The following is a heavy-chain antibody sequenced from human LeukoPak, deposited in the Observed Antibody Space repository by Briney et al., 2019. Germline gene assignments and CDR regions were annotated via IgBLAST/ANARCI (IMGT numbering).Heavy chain of an antibody. J-gene: IGHJ3*02. CDR1: GFTFSSYS. CDR2: ISSSSSYI. Sequence: GGSLRLSCAASGFTFSSYSMNWVHQAPGKGLEWVSSISSSSSYIYYADSVKGRFTISRDNAKNSLYLQMNSLRAEDTAVYYCARAAYYYGSGIDAFDIWGQGTMVTVSS. CDR3: ARAAYYYGSGIDAFDI. D-gene: IGHD3-10*01. V-gene: IGHV3-21*01.